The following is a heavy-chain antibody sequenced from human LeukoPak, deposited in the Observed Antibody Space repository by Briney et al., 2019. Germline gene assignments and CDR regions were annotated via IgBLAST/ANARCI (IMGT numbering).Heavy chain of an antibody. J-gene: IGHJ5*02. V-gene: IGHV3-64D*09. Sequence: VGSLRLSSSASGFTLSSDAMHSVRQAPGKGLEYVSGISNNADRTYYADSVKGRFTISRGNSKNTLYLQMSSLRPEDTAVYYCVKGRVLADNYVDPWGQGALISVSS. CDR3: VKGRVLADNYVDP. CDR1: GFTLSSDA. D-gene: IGHD3-16*01. CDR2: ISNNADRT.